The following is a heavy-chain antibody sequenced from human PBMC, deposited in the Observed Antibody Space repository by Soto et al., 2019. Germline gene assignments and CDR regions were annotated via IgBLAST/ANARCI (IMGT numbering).Heavy chain of an antibody. CDR1: GFTFNNYG. J-gene: IGHJ6*04. D-gene: IGHD3-9*01. CDR2: ISYDESNK. V-gene: IGHV3-30*18. Sequence: GGSLRLSCAASGFTFNNYGMHWVRQAPGKGLEWVAVISYDESNKYYADSVKGRFTISRDNSKNTLYLQMNSLRGEDTAVYYCAKSHDILFVRHSVDGWGKGTTVPVSS. CDR3: AKSHDILFVRHSVDG.